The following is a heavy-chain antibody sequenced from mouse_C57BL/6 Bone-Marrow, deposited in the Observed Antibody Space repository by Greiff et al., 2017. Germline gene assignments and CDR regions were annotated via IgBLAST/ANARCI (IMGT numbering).Heavy chain of an antibody. CDR1: GYSITSGYY. CDR2: ISYDGSN. J-gene: IGHJ2*01. V-gene: IGHV3-6*01. Sequence: EVKLMESGPGLVKPSQSLSLSCYVTGYSITSGYYWNWIRQFPGNKLEWMGYISYDGSNNYNPSLKNRISITRDTSKNTFFLKLNSVTTEDTATYYWAREWGYLDYWGQGTTLTVSS. CDR3: AREWGYLDY.